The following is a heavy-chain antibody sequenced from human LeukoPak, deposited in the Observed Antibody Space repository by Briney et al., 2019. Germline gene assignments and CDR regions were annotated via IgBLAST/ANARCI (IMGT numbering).Heavy chain of an antibody. D-gene: IGHD6-19*01. CDR2: ISWNSGSI. Sequence: GGSLRLSCAASGFTFDDYAMHWVQQAPGKGLEWVSGISWNSGSIGYADSVKGRFTISRDNAKNSLYLQMNSLRAEDTALYYCAKGTVAGLAYWGQGTLVTVSS. V-gene: IGHV3-9*01. J-gene: IGHJ4*02. CDR1: GFTFDDYA. CDR3: AKGTVAGLAY.